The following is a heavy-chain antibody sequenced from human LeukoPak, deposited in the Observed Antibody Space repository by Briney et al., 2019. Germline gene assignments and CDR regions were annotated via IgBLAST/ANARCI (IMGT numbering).Heavy chain of an antibody. J-gene: IGHJ3*02. CDR2: ISDSGDST. Sequence: GGSLRLSCAASGFSFSSYAMSWVRQAPGKGLEWVSAISDSGDSTYYADSVKGRFTISRDNSNNTLYLQMNSLRAEDTAIYYWAKRYRIYAAFDIWGQGRMVTVSS. D-gene: IGHD4-11*01. CDR3: AKRYRIYAAFDI. V-gene: IGHV3-23*01. CDR1: GFSFSSYA.